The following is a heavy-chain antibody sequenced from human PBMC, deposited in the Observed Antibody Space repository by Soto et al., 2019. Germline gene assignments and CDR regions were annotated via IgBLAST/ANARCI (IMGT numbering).Heavy chain of an antibody. CDR1: SYSVSTSSYT. CDR2: IASSGSS. D-gene: IGHD2-2*01. V-gene: IGHV4-39*01. Sequence: PSDTLSPTSTSSSYSVSTSSYTRTWIRQPPGKGPEWTGGIASSGSSYYNPPRNSGVTVSVDTSKNQCPRRVNAMTAADTAVYYCARLYGYCIRNSCHGHYAMDVWGQGTMVTGSS. CDR3: ARLYGYCIRNSCHGHYAMDV. J-gene: IGHJ6*02.